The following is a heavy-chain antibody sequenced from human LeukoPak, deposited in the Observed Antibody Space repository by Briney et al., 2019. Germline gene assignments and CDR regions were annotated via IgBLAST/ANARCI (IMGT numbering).Heavy chain of an antibody. V-gene: IGHV1-46*01. CDR3: ARDAGRYYGSGRPSNWFDP. D-gene: IGHD3-10*01. Sequence: ASVKVSCKASGYTFTSYYMHWVRQAPGQGLEWMGIINPSGGSTSYAQKFQGRVTMTRDTSTSTVYMELSSLRSEDTAVYYCARDAGRYYGSGRPSNWFDPWGQGTLVTVS. J-gene: IGHJ5*02. CDR2: INPSGGST. CDR1: GYTFTSYY.